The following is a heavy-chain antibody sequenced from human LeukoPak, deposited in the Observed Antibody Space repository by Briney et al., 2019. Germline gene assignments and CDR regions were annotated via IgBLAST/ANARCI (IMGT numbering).Heavy chain of an antibody. Sequence: SQTLSLTCTVSGGSISSGDYYWSWIRQPPGKELEWIGYISYSGNTDSNPSLKSRVTISVDTSKNQFSLKLSSVTAADTAVYYCARHTTHGDYNPNDYWGQGTLVTVSS. J-gene: IGHJ4*02. V-gene: IGHV4-30-4*08. CDR3: ARHTTHGDYNPNDY. CDR1: GGSISSGDYY. D-gene: IGHD3-16*01. CDR2: ISYSGNT.